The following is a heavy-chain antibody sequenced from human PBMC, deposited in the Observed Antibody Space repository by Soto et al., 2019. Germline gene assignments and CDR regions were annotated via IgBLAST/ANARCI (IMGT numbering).Heavy chain of an antibody. CDR3: ARHGGYSSSWSGP. CDR1: GGSISSYY. Sequence: SETLSLTCTVSGGSISSYYWSWIRQPPGKGLEWIGYIYYSGSTNYNPSLKSRVTISVDTSKNQFSLKLSSVTAADTAVYYCARHGGYSSSWSGPWGQGTLVTVSS. V-gene: IGHV4-59*08. J-gene: IGHJ5*02. D-gene: IGHD6-13*01. CDR2: IYYSGST.